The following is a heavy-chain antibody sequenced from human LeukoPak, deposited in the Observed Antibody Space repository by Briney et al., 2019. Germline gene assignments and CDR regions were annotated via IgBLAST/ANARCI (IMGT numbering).Heavy chain of an antibody. CDR2: ISYDGSNK. D-gene: IGHD2-2*01. CDR3: AKDGCSSTSCYVDYYGMDV. CDR1: GFIFSSYG. Sequence: GGSLRLSCVAAGFIFSSYGMHWVRQAPGKGLEWVAVISYDGSNKYYADSVKGRFTISRDDSKNTLYLQMNSLRAEDTAVYYCAKDGCSSTSCYVDYYGMDVWGQGTTVTVSS. J-gene: IGHJ6*02. V-gene: IGHV3-30*18.